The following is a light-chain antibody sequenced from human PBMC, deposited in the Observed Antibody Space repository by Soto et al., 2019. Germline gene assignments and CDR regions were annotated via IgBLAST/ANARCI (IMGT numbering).Light chain of an antibody. CDR3: SSYTSSSTVGV. V-gene: IGLV2-14*01. CDR1: SSDVGGYKY. Sequence: QSALTQPASVSGSPGQSITISCTGTSSDVGGYKYVSWYQQHPGKAPKLMIYDVSNRPSGVSNRFSGSKSGNTASLTISGLQAEDEDDYYCSSYTSSSTVGVFGGGTKVTVL. J-gene: IGLJ2*01. CDR2: DVS.